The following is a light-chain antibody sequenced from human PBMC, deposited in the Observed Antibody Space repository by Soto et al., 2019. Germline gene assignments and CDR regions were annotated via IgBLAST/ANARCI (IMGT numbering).Light chain of an antibody. V-gene: IGKV2-28*01. CDR3: MQALYIPWT. J-gene: IGKJ1*01. CDR2: LGS. Sequence: DIVMTQSPLSLPVTPGEPASISCRSSQSLLHSNGYNFLDWYLQKPGQSPQLLIYLGSSRASGVPDRFSGSGSGTDFTLKISRVEAEDVGVYYCMQALYIPWTFGQGTKVEIK. CDR1: QSLLHSNGYNF.